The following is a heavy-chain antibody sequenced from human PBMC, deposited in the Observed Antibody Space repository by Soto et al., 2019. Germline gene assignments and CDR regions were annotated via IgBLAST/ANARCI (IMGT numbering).Heavy chain of an antibody. Sequence: ASVKVSCKVSGYTLTELSMHWVRQAPGKGLEWMGGFDPEDGETSYAQKFQGRVTMTRNTSISTAYMELSSLRSEDTAVYYCARGFFSSRSYYYMDVWGKGTTVTVSS. CDR1: GYTLTELS. D-gene: IGHD3-3*01. CDR3: ARGFFSSRSYYYMDV. J-gene: IGHJ6*03. CDR2: FDPEDGET. V-gene: IGHV1-24*01.